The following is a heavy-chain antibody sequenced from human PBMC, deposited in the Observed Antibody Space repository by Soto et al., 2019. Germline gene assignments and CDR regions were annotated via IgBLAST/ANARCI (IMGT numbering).Heavy chain of an antibody. CDR3: ATHRNGYNPFDF. D-gene: IGHD5-12*01. CDR1: GSTFTNYW. Sequence: GESLKISCKGSGSTFTNYWIAWVRQMPGEGLECMGLIYLGDSNTRYSPSFQGQVTISADKSISTAYLQWSSLKASDTAIYYCATHRNGYNPFDFWGQGTLVTVSS. V-gene: IGHV5-51*01. J-gene: IGHJ4*02. CDR2: IYLGDSNT.